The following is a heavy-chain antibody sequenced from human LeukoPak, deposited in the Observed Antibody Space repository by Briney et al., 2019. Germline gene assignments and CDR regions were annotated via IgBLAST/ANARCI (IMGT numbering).Heavy chain of an antibody. J-gene: IGHJ4*02. V-gene: IGHV3-30*02. CDR2: IRYDGSNK. CDR1: GFTFSSYG. D-gene: IGHD6-19*01. Sequence: PGGSLRLSCAASGFTFSSYGMHWVRQAPGKGLEWVAFIRYDGSNKYYADSVKGRFTISRGNSKNTLYLQMNGLRAEDTAVYYSGLTFGGWPHWGQGTLVTVSS. CDR3: GLTFGGWPH.